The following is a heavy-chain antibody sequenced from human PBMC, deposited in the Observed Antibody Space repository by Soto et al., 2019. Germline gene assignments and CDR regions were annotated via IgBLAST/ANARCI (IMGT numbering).Heavy chain of an antibody. J-gene: IGHJ5*02. D-gene: IGHD3-9*01. CDR1: GGSISSYY. CDR3: ARDALSGYLVS. Sequence: SETLSLTCTVSGGSISSYYWSWIRQPPGKGLEWIGYIYYSGSTNYNPSLKSRVTISVDTSKNQFSLKLSSVTAADTAVYYCARDALSGYLVSWGQGTLVTVSS. CDR2: IYYSGST. V-gene: IGHV4-59*01.